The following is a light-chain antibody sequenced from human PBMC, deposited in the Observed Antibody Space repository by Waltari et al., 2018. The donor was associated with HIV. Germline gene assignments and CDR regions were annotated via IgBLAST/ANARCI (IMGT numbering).Light chain of an antibody. J-gene: IGLJ1*01. Sequence: QSVLTQPPSVSGAPGQRVTISRPGSSSTIGAGYDVHWSQPLPGTAPKLLIYGNSNRPSGVPDRFSGSKSGTSASLAITGLQAEDEADYYCQSYDSSLSGSYVFGTGTKVTVL. CDR2: GNS. CDR3: QSYDSSLSGSYV. CDR1: SSTIGAGYD. V-gene: IGLV1-40*01.